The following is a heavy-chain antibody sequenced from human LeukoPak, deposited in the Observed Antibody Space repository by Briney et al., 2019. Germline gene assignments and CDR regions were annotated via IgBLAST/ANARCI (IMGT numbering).Heavy chain of an antibody. V-gene: IGHV3-30*18. CDR1: GFTFSSYA. CDR3: AKDSSGYPNY. CDR2: ISYDGSNK. Sequence: PGGSLRLSCAASGFTFSSYAMTWVRQAPGKGLEWVAVISYDGSNKYYADSVKGRFTISRDNSKNTLYLQMNSLRAEDTAVYYCAKDSSGYPNYWGQGTLVTVSS. D-gene: IGHD3-22*01. J-gene: IGHJ4*02.